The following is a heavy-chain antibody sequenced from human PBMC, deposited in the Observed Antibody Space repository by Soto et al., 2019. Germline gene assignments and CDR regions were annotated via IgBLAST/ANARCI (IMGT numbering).Heavy chain of an antibody. CDR3: ARLQEAYYDILTGYYRY. Sequence: PGESLKISCKGSGYSFTSYWIGWVRQMPGKGLEWMGIIYPGDSDTRYSPSFQGQVTISADKSISTAYLQWSSLKASDTAMYYCARLQEAYYDILTGYYRYWGQGTLVTVSS. CDR2: IYPGDSDT. CDR1: GYSFTSYW. J-gene: IGHJ4*02. D-gene: IGHD3-9*01. V-gene: IGHV5-51*01.